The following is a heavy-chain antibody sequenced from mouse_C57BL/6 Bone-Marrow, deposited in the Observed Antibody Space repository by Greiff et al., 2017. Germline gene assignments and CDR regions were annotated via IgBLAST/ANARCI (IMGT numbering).Heavy chain of an antibody. J-gene: IGHJ1*03. CDR2: ISSGSSTI. CDR3: ARDGSSHWYFDV. Sequence: DVMLVESGGGLVKPGGSLKLSCAASGFTFSDYGMHWVRQAPETGLEWVAYISSGSSTIYYADTVKGRFTISRDNAKNTLFLQVTSLGSEDTAMYYCARDGSSHWYFDVWGTGTTVTVSS. V-gene: IGHV5-17*01. D-gene: IGHD1-1*01. CDR1: GFTFSDYG.